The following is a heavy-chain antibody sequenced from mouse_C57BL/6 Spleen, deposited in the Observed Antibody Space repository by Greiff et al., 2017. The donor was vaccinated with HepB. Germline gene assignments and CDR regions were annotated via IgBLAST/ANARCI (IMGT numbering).Heavy chain of an antibody. J-gene: IGHJ1*03. D-gene: IGHD1-1*01. V-gene: IGHV3-6*01. CDR3: ARKRGYYYGSSYWYFDV. Sequence: VQLKESGPGLVKPSQSLSLTCSVTGYSITSGYYWNWIRQFPGNKLEWMGYISYDGSNNYNPSLKNRISITRDTSKNQFFLKLNSVTTEDTATYYCARKRGYYYGSSYWYFDVWGTGTTVTVSS. CDR2: ISYDGSN. CDR1: GYSITSGYY.